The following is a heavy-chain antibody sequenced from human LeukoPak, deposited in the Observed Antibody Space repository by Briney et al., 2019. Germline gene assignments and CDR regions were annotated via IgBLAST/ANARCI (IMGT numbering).Heavy chain of an antibody. CDR3: AKDLYDSSGYCFDY. CDR1: GFTFDDYA. CDR2: ISGDSGST. J-gene: IGHJ4*02. D-gene: IGHD3-22*01. Sequence: GGSLRLSCAASGFTFDDYAMHGFRQAPGEGLEWVSLISGDSGSTYYADSVKGRVTISRDNSKNSLYLQMNSLRTDDTALYYCAKDLYDSSGYCFDYWGQGTLVTVSS. V-gene: IGHV3-43*02.